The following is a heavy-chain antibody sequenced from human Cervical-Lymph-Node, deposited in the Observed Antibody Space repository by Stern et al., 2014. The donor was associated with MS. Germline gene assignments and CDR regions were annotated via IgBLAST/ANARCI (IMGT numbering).Heavy chain of an antibody. CDR3: ASAAPRGY. CDR2: ISASSSFI. D-gene: IGHD1-26*01. Sequence: EVQLVQSVGGLVKPGGSLRLSCAASGFSFSVETMNWVRQSPGQGLEWVSSISASSSFIHYADSVKGRFTISRDNVNNSLFLQMSSLTVEDTAVYYCASAAPRGYWGQGTLVAVSS. CDR1: GFSFSVET. J-gene: IGHJ4*02. V-gene: IGHV3-21*01.